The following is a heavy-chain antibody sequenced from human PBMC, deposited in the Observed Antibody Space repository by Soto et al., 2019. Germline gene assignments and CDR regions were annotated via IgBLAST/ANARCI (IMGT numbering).Heavy chain of an antibody. CDR1: GGSFSGYY. Sequence: SETLSLTCAVYGGSFSGYYWSWIRQPQGRGLEWIGEINHSGSTNYNPSLESRVTISVDTSKSQFSLKLSSVTAADTAVYYCARVISSSSSLGLRYYYYGMDVWGQGTTVTVSS. J-gene: IGHJ6*02. V-gene: IGHV4-34*01. D-gene: IGHD6-6*01. CDR2: INHSGST. CDR3: ARVISSSSSLGLRYYYYGMDV.